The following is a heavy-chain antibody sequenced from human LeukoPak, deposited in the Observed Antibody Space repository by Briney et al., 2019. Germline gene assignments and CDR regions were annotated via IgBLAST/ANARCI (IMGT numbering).Heavy chain of an antibody. CDR2: IKQDGSEK. J-gene: IGHJ4*02. V-gene: IGHV3-7*03. CDR3: AKGGWSRTDSYFDY. CDR1: GFTFSSYS. Sequence: PGGVLRLSCAASGFTFSSYSMNWVRQAPGKGLEWVANIKQDGSEKYYVDSVKGRFTISRDNAKNSLYLQMNSLRADDTALYYCAKGGWSRTDSYFDYWGQGTLVTVSS. D-gene: IGHD3-22*01.